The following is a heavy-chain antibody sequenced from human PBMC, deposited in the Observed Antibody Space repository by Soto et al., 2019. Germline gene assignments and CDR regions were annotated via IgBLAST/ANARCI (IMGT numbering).Heavy chain of an antibody. CDR1: GITVNNNY. D-gene: IGHD1-26*01. V-gene: IGHV3-66*01. Sequence: EVQLVESGGDLVQPGGSLRLSCAASGITVNNNYMSWVRRAPGKGLEWVSVIYSGASSGYAGSVKGRFTISRDNPKNTVYLQMNGLIAEDTAVYYCARDVGIWGRGTTVTVSS. CDR3: ARDVGI. J-gene: IGHJ6*04. CDR2: IYSGASS.